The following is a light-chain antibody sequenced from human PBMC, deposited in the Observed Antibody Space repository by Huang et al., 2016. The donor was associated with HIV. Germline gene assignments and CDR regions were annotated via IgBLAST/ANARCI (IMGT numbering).Light chain of an antibody. J-gene: IGKJ4*01. CDR3: RQRTNWPALT. CDR2: DTS. V-gene: IGKV3-11*01. CDR1: QGVSSI. Sequence: IAFTQSPATLSLSPGELATLCCRASQGVSSILAWYQQKPGQAPRLLLYDTSNRATGIPARFSGSEAGTAFTLTISSLEPEDFAVYYCRQRTNWPALTFGGGTKVETK.